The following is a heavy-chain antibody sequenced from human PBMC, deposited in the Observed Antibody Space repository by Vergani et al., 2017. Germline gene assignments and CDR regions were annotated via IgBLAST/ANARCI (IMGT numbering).Heavy chain of an antibody. CDR1: GFTFSSYG. CDR2: IRYDGSNK. Sequence: QVQLVESGGGVVQPGGSLRLSCAASGFTFSSYGIHWVRQAPGKGLEWVAFIRYDGSNKYYADSVKGRFTISRDNSKNTLYLQMNSLRAEDTAVYYSAKGVPFLGLHDAFDIWGQGTMVTVSS. D-gene: IGHD3-16*01. J-gene: IGHJ3*02. CDR3: AKGVPFLGLHDAFDI. V-gene: IGHV3-30*02.